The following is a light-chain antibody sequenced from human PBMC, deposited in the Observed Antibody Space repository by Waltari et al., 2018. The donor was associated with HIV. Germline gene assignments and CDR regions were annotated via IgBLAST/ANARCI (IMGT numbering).Light chain of an antibody. V-gene: IGKV1-5*03. J-gene: IGKJ1*01. Sequence: DIQMTQSPSTLSTSLGDTITITCRASQNINTWLAWYQQKPGRAPTLLINKASSLEKGVPSRFSGSGSGTEFTLTISGLQPDDFSTYYCQQYSTSSPWTFGQGTKVDI. CDR3: QQYSTSSPWT. CDR1: QNINTW. CDR2: KAS.